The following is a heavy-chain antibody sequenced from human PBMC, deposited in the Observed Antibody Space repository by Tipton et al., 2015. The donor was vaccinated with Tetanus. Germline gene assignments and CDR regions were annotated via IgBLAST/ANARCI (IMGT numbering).Heavy chain of an antibody. CDR1: GFTFDDYA. CDR2: IGWNSGGI. V-gene: IGHV3-9*01. CDR3: AKDRYDSSGYYYLWDY. D-gene: IGHD3-22*01. Sequence: SLRLSCAASGFTFDDYAMHWVRQAPGKGLEWVSSIGWNSGGIAYADSVKGRFIISRDNSKNTLYLQMNSLRAEDTAVYYCAKDRYDSSGYYYLWDYWGQGTLVTVSS. J-gene: IGHJ4*02.